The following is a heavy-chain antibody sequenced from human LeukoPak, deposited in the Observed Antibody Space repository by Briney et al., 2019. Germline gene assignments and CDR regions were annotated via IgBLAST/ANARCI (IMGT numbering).Heavy chain of an antibody. V-gene: IGHV4-59*01. J-gene: IGHJ6*03. D-gene: IGHD1-26*01. CDR1: GGSISSYY. CDR2: IYYSGST. CDR3: ARASVEWVSSPGDYYYYMDV. Sequence: PSETLSLTCTVSGGSISSYYWSWIRQPPGKGLEWIGYIYYSGSTNYNPSLKSRVTISVDTSKNQFSLKLSSVTAADTAVYYCARASVEWVSSPGDYYYYMDVWGKGTTVTISS.